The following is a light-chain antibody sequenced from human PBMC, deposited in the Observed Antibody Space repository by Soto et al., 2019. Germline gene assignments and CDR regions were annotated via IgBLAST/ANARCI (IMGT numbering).Light chain of an antibody. J-gene: IGKJ5*01. CDR2: DAS. V-gene: IGKV3-11*01. CDR3: QQRSNWPRG. Sequence: EIVLTQSPATLSLSPGERATLSCRASQSLSTYLAWYQQKPGQAPRLLIYDASNRATGIPARFSGSGSGTDFTLTISSLEPEDFAVYYCQQRSNWPRGFGQGTRLEIK. CDR1: QSLSTY.